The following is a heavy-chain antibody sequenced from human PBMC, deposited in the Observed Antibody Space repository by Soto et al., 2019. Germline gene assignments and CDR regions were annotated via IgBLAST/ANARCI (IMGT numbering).Heavy chain of an antibody. V-gene: IGHV4-39*01. Sequence: QLQLQESGPGLVKPSETLSLTCTVSGGSISSSSYYWGWIRQPPGKGLEWIWSIYYSGSTYYNPSLKSRVTISVDTSKNQFSLKLSSVTAADTAVYYCARQGRDWNPGGRWFDPWGQGTLVTVSS. CDR2: IYYSGST. CDR1: GGSISSSSYY. CDR3: ARQGRDWNPGGRWFDP. D-gene: IGHD1-1*01. J-gene: IGHJ5*02.